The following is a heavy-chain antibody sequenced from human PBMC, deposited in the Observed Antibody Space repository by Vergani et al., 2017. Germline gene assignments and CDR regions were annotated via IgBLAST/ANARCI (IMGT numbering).Heavy chain of an antibody. D-gene: IGHD4-17*01. CDR3: ARLCGERYGYFDL. J-gene: IGHJ2*01. Sequence: EVQLVESGGGLVKPGGSLRLSCAASGFTFSSYSMNWVRQAPGKGLEWVSSISSSSSTIYYADSVKGRFTISRDNAKNSLYLQMNSLRAEDTAVYYCARLCGERYGYFDLWGRGTLVTVSS. V-gene: IGHV3-21*01. CDR1: GFTFSSYS. CDR2: ISSSSSTI.